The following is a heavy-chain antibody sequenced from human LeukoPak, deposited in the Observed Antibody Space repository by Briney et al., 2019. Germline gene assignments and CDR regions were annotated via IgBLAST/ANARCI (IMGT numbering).Heavy chain of an antibody. V-gene: IGHV3-66*01. CDR3: ARESIYYYDSNGDYYDPIGMDV. D-gene: IGHD3-22*01. CDR1: GFTVSNNY. CDR2: IDRGGST. J-gene: IGHJ6*02. Sequence: GGSLRLSCAASGFTVSNNYMNWVRQAPGKGLEWVSLIDRGGSTYYADSAKGRFIISRDNSKNTLYLQMNSLRAEDTAVYYCARESIYYYDSNGDYYDPIGMDVWGQGTTVTVSS.